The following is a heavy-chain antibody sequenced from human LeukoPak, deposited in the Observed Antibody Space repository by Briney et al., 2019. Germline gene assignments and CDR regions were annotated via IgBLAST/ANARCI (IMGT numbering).Heavy chain of an antibody. V-gene: IGHV4-30-4*01. CDR3: ARVEGSSWSNYYYGMDV. CDR1: GGSISSGDYY. D-gene: IGHD6-13*01. Sequence: SETLSLTCTVSGGSISSGDYYWSWIRQPPGRGLEWIGNIYYSGSTYYNPSLKSRLTISVDTSKNQFSLKLSSVTAADTAVYYCARVEGSSWSNYYYGMDVWGQGTTVTVSS. CDR2: IYYSGST. J-gene: IGHJ6*02.